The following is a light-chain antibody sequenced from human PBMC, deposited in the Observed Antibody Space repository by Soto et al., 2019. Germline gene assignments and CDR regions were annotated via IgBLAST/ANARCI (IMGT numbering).Light chain of an antibody. CDR2: SVS. Sequence: QSVLTQPASVSGSPGQSITISCSGTSSDIGAYDHVAWFQQFPGKTPKLIIYSVSNRPSGVSYRLSGSKSGNTASLTISGLQAEDEADYYCISYTVSRSYVFGTGTKVTVL. CDR3: ISYTVSRSYV. CDR1: SSDIGAYDH. J-gene: IGLJ1*01. V-gene: IGLV2-14*01.